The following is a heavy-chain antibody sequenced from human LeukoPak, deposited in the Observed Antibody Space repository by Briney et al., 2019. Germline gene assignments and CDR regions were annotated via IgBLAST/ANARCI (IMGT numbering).Heavy chain of an antibody. D-gene: IGHD4-17*01. Sequence: TSETLSLTCTVSGGSISSSSYYWGWIRQPPGKGLEWIGSIYYSGSTYYNPSLKSRVTISVDTSKNQFSLKLSSVTAADTAVYYCARHWDYVSPNDYWGQGTLVTVSS. CDR3: ARHWDYVSPNDY. V-gene: IGHV4-39*01. CDR2: IYYSGST. CDR1: GGSISSSSYY. J-gene: IGHJ4*02.